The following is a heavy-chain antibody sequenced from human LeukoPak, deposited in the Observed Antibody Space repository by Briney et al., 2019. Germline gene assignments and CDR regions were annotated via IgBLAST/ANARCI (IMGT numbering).Heavy chain of an antibody. CDR1: GGSFSGYY. Sequence: SETLSLTCAVYGGSFSGYYWSWLRQPPGKGLEWIGEINHSGSTNYNPSLKSRVTISVDTSKNQFSLKLSSVTAADTAVYYCARGLGNCSSTSCYHPGKYYFDYWGQGTLVTVSS. D-gene: IGHD2-2*01. J-gene: IGHJ4*02. V-gene: IGHV4-34*01. CDR3: ARGLGNCSSTSCYHPGKYYFDY. CDR2: INHSGST.